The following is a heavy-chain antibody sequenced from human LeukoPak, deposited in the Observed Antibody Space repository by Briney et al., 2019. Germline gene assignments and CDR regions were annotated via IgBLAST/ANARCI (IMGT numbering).Heavy chain of an antibody. V-gene: IGHV3-13*01. CDR1: GFTFSSYD. J-gene: IGHJ4*02. CDR2: IGTAGDT. D-gene: IGHD6-13*01. Sequence: GGSLRLSCAASGFTFSSYDMHWVRQATGKGLEWVSAIGTAGDTYYADSVKGRFTISRDNSKNTLYLQMNSLRAEDTAVYYCANVKPPRIAAAGQGYWGQGTLVTVSS. CDR3: ANVKPPRIAAAGQGY.